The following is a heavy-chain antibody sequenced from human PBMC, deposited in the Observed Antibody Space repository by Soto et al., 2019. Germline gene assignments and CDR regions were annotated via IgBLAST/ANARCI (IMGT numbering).Heavy chain of an antibody. Sequence: GGSLRLSCAASGFDFRNYAMHWVRQSPGKGPEWVAITSDDGDIQYYADSVKGRFTISRDNSKNTLYLQMTSLRSEDAAVYFCARAVDAAMDPLDYWGQGTLVTVSS. CDR1: GFDFRNYA. D-gene: IGHD5-18*01. V-gene: IGHV3-30-3*01. J-gene: IGHJ4*02. CDR3: ARAVDAAMDPLDY. CDR2: TSDDGDIQ.